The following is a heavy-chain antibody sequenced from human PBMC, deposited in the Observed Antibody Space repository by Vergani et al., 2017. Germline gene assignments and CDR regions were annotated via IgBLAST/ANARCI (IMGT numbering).Heavy chain of an antibody. CDR2: IQKDGINK. CDR1: GFPFSTYA. J-gene: IGHJ4*02. CDR3: VKDHPVFDE. Sequence: QVQLVESGGGVVHPGESLRLSCAPSGFPFSTYAMHWVRQAPGKGLEWVAFIQKDGINKFYADSVRGRFTISREISKTTIYLEMNSRSAENTALYHCVKDHPVFDEWGRGTLVSVS. V-gene: IGHV3-30*02.